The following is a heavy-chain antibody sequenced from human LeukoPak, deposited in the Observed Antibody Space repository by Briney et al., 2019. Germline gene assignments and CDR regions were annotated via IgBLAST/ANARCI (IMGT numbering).Heavy chain of an antibody. J-gene: IGHJ4*02. CDR1: GFTFSSYA. D-gene: IGHD6-13*01. Sequence: GRSLRLSCTTSGFTFSSYAMHWVRQAPGRGLEWVSAISGSGGNTYYADSVKGRFTISRDNSKNTLYLQMDSLRAEDTAVYHCAKDSSSWFGVYYFDYWGQGTLVTVSS. CDR2: ISGSGGNT. CDR3: AKDSSSWFGVYYFDY. V-gene: IGHV3-23*01.